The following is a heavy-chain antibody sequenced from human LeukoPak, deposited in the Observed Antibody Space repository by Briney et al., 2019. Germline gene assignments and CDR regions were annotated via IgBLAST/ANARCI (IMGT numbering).Heavy chain of an antibody. J-gene: IGHJ4*02. CDR1: GFTFSSYW. D-gene: IGHD6-19*01. V-gene: IGHV3-7*01. CDR2: IRKEGSEK. Sequence: PGGSLRLSCAASGFTFSSYWMSSVRQAPGKGLERVANIRKEGSEKYYVDSVKGRVTISRDNAKTSLYLQTNSLRAEDTAVYYCARDPVPYTSGWPGLDYWGQGTLVTVSS. CDR3: ARDPVPYTSGWPGLDY.